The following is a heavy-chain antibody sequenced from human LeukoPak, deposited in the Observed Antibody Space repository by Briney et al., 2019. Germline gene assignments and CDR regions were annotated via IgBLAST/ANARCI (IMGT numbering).Heavy chain of an antibody. CDR2: IWYDGSNK. CDR1: GFTFSSYG. V-gene: IGHV3-33*01. Sequence: GGSLRLSCAASGFTFSSYGMHWVRQAPGKGLEWVAVIWYDGSNKYYADSVKGRFTISRDNSKNTLYLQMNSLRAEDTAVYYCARDDVGYCSSTSCHGDFDYWGLGTLVTVSS. J-gene: IGHJ4*02. D-gene: IGHD2-2*03. CDR3: ARDDVGYCSSTSCHGDFDY.